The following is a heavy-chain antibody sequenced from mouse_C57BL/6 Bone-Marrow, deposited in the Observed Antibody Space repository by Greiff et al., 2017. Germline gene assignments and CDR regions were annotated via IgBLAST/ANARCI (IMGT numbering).Heavy chain of an antibody. V-gene: IGHV1-64*01. Sequence: QVQLQQPGAELVKPGASVKLSCKASGYTFTSYWMHWVKQRPGHGLEWIGMIHPNSGSTNYNEKFKSKATLTVDKSSSTAYMQLSSLTSEDSAVYYCAREEYYYGSSYYAMDYWGQGTSVTVSA. CDR2: IHPNSGST. D-gene: IGHD1-1*01. CDR1: GYTFTSYW. CDR3: AREEYYYGSSYYAMDY. J-gene: IGHJ4*01.